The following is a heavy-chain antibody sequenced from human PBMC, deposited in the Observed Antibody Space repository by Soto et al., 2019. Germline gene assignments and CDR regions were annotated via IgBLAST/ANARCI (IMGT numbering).Heavy chain of an antibody. CDR1: GYSFTSYW. J-gene: IGHJ3*02. Sequence: GESLKISCKGSGYSFTSYWIGWVRQMPGKGLEWMGIIYPGDSDTRYSPSFQGQVTISADKSISTAYLQWSSLKASDTAMYYCALVPSSVYRFDAFDIWGQGTMVTVS. CDR3: ALVPSSVYRFDAFDI. CDR2: IYPGDSDT. V-gene: IGHV5-51*01. D-gene: IGHD3-16*02.